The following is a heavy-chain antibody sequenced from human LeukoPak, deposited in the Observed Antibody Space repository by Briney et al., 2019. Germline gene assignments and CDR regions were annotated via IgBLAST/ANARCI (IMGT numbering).Heavy chain of an antibody. CDR1: GGSISSYY. CDR3: ARAGGSFILFDY. Sequence: PSETLSLTCTVSGGSISSYYWSWIRQPPRKGLEWIGYIYYSGSTNYNPSLKSRVTISVDTSKNQFSLKLSSVTAADTAVYYCARAGGSFILFDYWGQGSLVTVSS. D-gene: IGHD1-26*01. J-gene: IGHJ4*02. V-gene: IGHV4-59*01. CDR2: IYYSGST.